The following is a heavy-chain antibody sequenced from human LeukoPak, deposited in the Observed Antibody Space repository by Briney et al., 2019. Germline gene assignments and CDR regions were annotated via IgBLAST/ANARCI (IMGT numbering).Heavy chain of an antibody. CDR1: GYTFTGYY. CDR3: ARDPYSNYFDY. D-gene: IGHD5-18*01. Sequence: ASVKVSCKASGYTFTGYYMHWVRQAPGQGLEWMGWINPNNGGTNYAQKFQGRVTMTRDTSISTAYMELNRLRSDDTTVYYCARDPYSNYFDYWGQGTLVTVSS. CDR2: INPNNGGT. J-gene: IGHJ4*02. V-gene: IGHV1-2*02.